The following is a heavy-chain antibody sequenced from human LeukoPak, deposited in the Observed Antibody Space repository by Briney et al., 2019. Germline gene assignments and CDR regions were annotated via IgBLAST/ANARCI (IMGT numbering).Heavy chain of an antibody. Sequence: GGSLRLSCAASGFTFSSYEMNWVRQAPGKGLEWVSYISSSGSTIYYADSVKGRFTISRDNAKNSLYLQMNSLRAEDTAVYYCASGGIVGANPSYYGMDVWGQGTTVTVSS. CDR1: GFTFSSYE. D-gene: IGHD1-26*01. J-gene: IGHJ6*02. CDR2: ISSSGSTI. V-gene: IGHV3-48*03. CDR3: ASGGIVGANPSYYGMDV.